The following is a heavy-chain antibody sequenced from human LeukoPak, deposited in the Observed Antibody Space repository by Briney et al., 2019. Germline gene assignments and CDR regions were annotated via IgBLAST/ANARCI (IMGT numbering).Heavy chain of an antibody. CDR1: GFTFSSSG. Sequence: GASLRLSCAASGFTFSSSGLGWVRHAPGKGLECVSAIGTGVNNVYYADSVKGRFTISRDNSKNTLYPQMNSLRAEDTAVYYCAKTGPYYFDDWGQGILVTVSS. D-gene: IGHD1-1*01. V-gene: IGHV3-23*01. CDR3: AKTGPYYFDD. CDR2: IGTGVNNV. J-gene: IGHJ4*02.